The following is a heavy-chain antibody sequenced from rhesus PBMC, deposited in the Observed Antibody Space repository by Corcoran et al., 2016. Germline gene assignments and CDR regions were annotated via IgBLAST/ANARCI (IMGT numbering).Heavy chain of an antibody. V-gene: IGHV4S10*01. CDR3: ARDLGGSFFY. D-gene: IGHD6-25*01. Sequence: QVQLQESGPGVVKPSETLSLTCAVSGGYISDSYRWSWIRQPPGKRLEWIGCIVGSRQITDYNPALKSRVTISKDPSKNQFSLKLSSVTAADTAVYYCARDLGGSFFYWGQGVLVTVSS. CDR2: IVGSRQIT. CDR1: GGYISDSYR. J-gene: IGHJ4*01.